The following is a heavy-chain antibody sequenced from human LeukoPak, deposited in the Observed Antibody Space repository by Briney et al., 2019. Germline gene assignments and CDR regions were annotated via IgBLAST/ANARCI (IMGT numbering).Heavy chain of an antibody. J-gene: IGHJ4*02. V-gene: IGHV3-53*01. Sequence: SGGSLRLSCAASGFTVSSNYMSWVRQAPGRGLEWVSVIYSGGSTYYADSVKGRFTISRDNSKNTLYLQMNSLRAEDTAVYYCARALVPPEWLAGGDYWGQGTLVTVSS. CDR2: IYSGGST. CDR3: ARALVPPEWLAGGDY. CDR1: GFTVSSNY. D-gene: IGHD6-19*01.